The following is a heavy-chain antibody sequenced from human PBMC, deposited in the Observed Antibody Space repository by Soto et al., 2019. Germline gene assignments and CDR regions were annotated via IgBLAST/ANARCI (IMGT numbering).Heavy chain of an antibody. Sequence: QVQLQESGPGLLKPSGTLSLTCTVSSGSITSSNWWSWVRQPPGKGLEWIGEVAHNGYSHPTSSLKGRVTISVDKSGNQFSLRLSSVTAADTAVYYCARNRYAGYDFDSWGQGTLVAVSS. CDR1: SGSITSSNW. CDR3: ARNRYAGYDFDS. J-gene: IGHJ4*02. CDR2: VAHNGYS. V-gene: IGHV4-4*02. D-gene: IGHD5-12*01.